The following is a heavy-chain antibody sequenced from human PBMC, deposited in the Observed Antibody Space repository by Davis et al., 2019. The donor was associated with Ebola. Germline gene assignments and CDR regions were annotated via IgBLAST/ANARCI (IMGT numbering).Heavy chain of an antibody. CDR2: ITSGTSI. D-gene: IGHD1-26*01. J-gene: IGHJ4*02. CDR1: GFTFSNAW. CDR3: ATYSGTYRDY. V-gene: IGHV3-69-1*01. Sequence: PGGSLRLSCTASGFTFSNAWMTWVRQAPGKGLEWVSSITSGTSIFYADSVKGRFTIFRDNAKNSLYLQMNSLRAEDTAVYYCATYSGTYRDYWGQGTLVTVSS.